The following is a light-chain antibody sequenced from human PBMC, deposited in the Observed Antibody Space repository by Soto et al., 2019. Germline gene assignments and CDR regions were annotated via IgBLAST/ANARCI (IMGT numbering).Light chain of an antibody. Sequence: QSVLTQPPSASGTPGQRVTISCSGSSSNIGSNYVYWYQQLPGTAPKLLIYRNNQRPSGVPDRFSGSKSGTSASLAISGLRSEDEADYYCAAWDDSLSGVVFGGGTKLNLL. CDR2: RNN. J-gene: IGLJ2*01. CDR1: SSNIGSNY. V-gene: IGLV1-47*01. CDR3: AAWDDSLSGVV.